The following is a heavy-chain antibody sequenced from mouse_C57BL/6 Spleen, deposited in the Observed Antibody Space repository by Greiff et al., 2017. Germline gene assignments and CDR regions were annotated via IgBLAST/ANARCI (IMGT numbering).Heavy chain of an antibody. J-gene: IGHJ3*01. D-gene: IGHD2-4*01. CDR3: SREGLGAWFAY. Sequence: QVQLLPSGAELVKPGASVTISCKASGYAFSSYWLNWVKQRPGKGLEWIGQIYTGDGDNTYYGTFKGKATLTADKSCSSDYMQLSLRTSEVSAVYFGSREGLGAWFAYWGQGTLVTVSA. CDR2: IYTGDGDN. CDR1: GYAFSSYW. V-gene: IGHV1-80*01.